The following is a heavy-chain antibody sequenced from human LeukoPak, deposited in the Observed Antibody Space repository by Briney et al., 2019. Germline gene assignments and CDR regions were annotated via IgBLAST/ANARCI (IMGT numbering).Heavy chain of an antibody. CDR3: ARASGHYYDSSGYELWFDP. D-gene: IGHD3-22*01. Sequence: ASVKVSCKASGYTFTSYYMHWVRQAPGQGLEWMGIINPSGGSTSYAQKFQGRVTMTRGTSTSTVYMELSSLRSEDTAVYYCARASGHYYDSSGYELWFDPWGQGTLVTVSS. V-gene: IGHV1-46*01. CDR2: INPSGGST. J-gene: IGHJ5*02. CDR1: GYTFTSYY.